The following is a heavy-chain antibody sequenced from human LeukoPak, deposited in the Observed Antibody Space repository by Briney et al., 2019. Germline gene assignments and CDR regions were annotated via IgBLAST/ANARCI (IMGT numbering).Heavy chain of an antibody. CDR3: ARLRQQLIYYMDV. V-gene: IGHV4-39*01. Sequence: SETLSLTCTVSGGSISSSSYYWGWIRQPPGKGLEWIGSIYYSGSTYYNPSLKSRVTISVDTSKNQFSLKLNSVTAADTAVYYCARLRQQLIYYMDVWGKGTTVTVSS. CDR2: IYYSGST. J-gene: IGHJ6*03. D-gene: IGHD6-13*01. CDR1: GGSISSSSYY.